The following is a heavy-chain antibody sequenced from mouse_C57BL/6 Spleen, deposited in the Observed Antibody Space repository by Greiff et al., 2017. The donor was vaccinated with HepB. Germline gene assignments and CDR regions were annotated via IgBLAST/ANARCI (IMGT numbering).Heavy chain of an antibody. CDR2: IRLKSDNYAT. J-gene: IGHJ4*01. CDR1: GFTFSNYW. CDR3: TAMITTVYYYAMDY. D-gene: IGHD2-4*01. V-gene: IGHV6-3*01. Sequence: EVNVVESGGGLVQPGGSMKLSCVASGFTFSNYWMNWVRQSPEKGLEWVAQIRLKSDNYATHYAESVKGRFTISRDDSKSSVYLQMNNLRAEDTGIYYCTAMITTVYYYAMDYWGQGTSVTVSS.